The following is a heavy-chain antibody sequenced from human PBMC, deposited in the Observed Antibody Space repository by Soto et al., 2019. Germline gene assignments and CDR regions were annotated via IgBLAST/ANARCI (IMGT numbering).Heavy chain of an antibody. Sequence: QVQLVESGGGVVQPGRSLRLSCAASGFTFSSYGMHWVRQAPGKGLEWVAFISYDGSNKYYADSVKGRFTISRDNSKNPLSLQMSSLRAEETAVFYCAKGGNPYRVDYWGLGILVTVSS. J-gene: IGHJ4*02. CDR1: GFTFSSYG. D-gene: IGHD2-15*01. CDR3: AKGGNPYRVDY. V-gene: IGHV3-30*18. CDR2: ISYDGSNK.